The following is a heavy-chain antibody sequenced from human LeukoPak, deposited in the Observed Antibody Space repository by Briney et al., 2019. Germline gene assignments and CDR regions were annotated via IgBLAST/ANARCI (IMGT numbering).Heavy chain of an antibody. J-gene: IGHJ6*02. D-gene: IGHD3-10*01. CDR3: ARAAHTTYVSGRYYYYAMDV. CDR1: GFTFSSYT. Sequence: PGRSLRLSCAASGFTFSSYTMDWVRQAPGKGLEWVARISYAGSNNYYADSVKGRFTISSDNPKNTLYLQMDSLRAEDTAVYYCARAAHTTYVSGRYYYYAMDVWGQGTTVTVSS. CDR2: ISYAGSNN. V-gene: IGHV3-30-3*01.